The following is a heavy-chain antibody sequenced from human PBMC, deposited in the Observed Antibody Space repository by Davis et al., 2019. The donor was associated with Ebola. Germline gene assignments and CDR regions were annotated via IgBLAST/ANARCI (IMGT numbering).Heavy chain of an antibody. CDR3: AGRTSLGHSKNHSWDV. D-gene: IGHD3-16*01. Sequence: GESLKISCKASGYGFKSYWIGWVRQMPGKGLEWMAMIYPGDSDITYSPSFQGQVTLSVDTSITTAYLQLSSLRASDTAIYFCAGRTSLGHSKNHSWDVWGKGTTVIVSS. J-gene: IGHJ6*04. V-gene: IGHV5-51*01. CDR2: IYPGDSDI. CDR1: GYGFKSYW.